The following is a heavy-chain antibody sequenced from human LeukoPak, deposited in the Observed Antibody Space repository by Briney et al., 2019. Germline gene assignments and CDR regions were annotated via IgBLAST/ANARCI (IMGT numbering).Heavy chain of an antibody. CDR3: ARDRRPTLRGSD. D-gene: IGHD3-10*01. CDR2: ISSSSSYI. Sequence: PGGSLRLSCAASGFTFSSYGMNWVRQAPGKGLEWVSSISSSSSYIYYADSVKGRFTISRDNAKNSLYLQMNSLRAEDTAVYYCARDRRPTLRGSDWGQGTLVTVSS. V-gene: IGHV3-21*01. J-gene: IGHJ4*02. CDR1: GFTFSSYG.